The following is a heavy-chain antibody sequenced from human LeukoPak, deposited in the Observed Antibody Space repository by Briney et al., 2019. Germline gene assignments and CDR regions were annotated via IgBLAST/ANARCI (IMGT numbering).Heavy chain of an antibody. V-gene: IGHV3-23*01. Sequence: PGGSLRLSCAASGFTFNNYAMSWVRQAPGKGLEWVSVISGGGGSTYYADSVKGRFTISRDSSKNTLYLQMNSLRAEDTAVYHCAKVPYYDFWSGHYMDVWGKGTTVTVSS. J-gene: IGHJ6*03. CDR1: GFTFNNYA. CDR2: ISGGGGST. D-gene: IGHD3-3*01. CDR3: AKVPYYDFWSGHYMDV.